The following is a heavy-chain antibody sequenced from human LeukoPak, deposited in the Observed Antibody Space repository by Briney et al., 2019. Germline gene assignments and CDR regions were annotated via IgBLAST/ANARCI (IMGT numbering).Heavy chain of an antibody. V-gene: IGHV3-7*01. CDR3: ARDQGYSNI. CDR1: GFTFSSYW. Sequence: GRSLRLSCAASGFTFSSYWMSWVRQAPGKGLEWVANIKQDGSEKSYVDSVKGRFTISRDNAKNSLFLQMNSPRPEDTAVYYCARDQGYSNIWGQGTLVTVSS. CDR2: IKQDGSEK. J-gene: IGHJ4*02. D-gene: IGHD6-13*01.